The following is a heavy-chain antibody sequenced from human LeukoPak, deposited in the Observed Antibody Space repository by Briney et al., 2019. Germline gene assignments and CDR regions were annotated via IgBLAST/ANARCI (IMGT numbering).Heavy chain of an antibody. CDR2: ISKSGDYT. V-gene: IGHV3-23*01. J-gene: IGHJ4*02. CDR1: GFTFNNFA. D-gene: IGHD6-6*01. CDR3: TRDKGSSYLSSFDS. Sequence: GGSLRLSCVGSGFTFNNFALSWVRQTPGKGLEWVAAISKSGDYTHYADSLKGRFTISRDNSKNTLYLQMDSLRAGDTAVYYCTRDKGSSYLSSFDSWGQGTLVTVSS.